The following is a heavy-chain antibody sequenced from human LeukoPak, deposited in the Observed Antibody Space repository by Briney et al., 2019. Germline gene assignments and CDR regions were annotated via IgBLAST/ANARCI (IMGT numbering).Heavy chain of an antibody. CDR1: GFTFGSYA. Sequence: PGGSLRLSXAASGFTFGSYAMSWVRQAPGKGLEWLSATSGSGGSTYYADSVKGRFTISRDNSKNTLYLQMNSLRAEDTAVYYCAKEIPYGIVVVPAATDWGQGTLVTVSS. CDR3: AKEIPYGIVVVPAATD. CDR2: TSGSGGST. D-gene: IGHD2-2*01. J-gene: IGHJ4*02. V-gene: IGHV3-23*01.